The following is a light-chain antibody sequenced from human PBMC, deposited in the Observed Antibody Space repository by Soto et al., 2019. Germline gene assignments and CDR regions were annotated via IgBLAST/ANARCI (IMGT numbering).Light chain of an antibody. Sequence: EIVLTQSPATLSLSPGERATLSCRASQSVSSSLAWYQQKPGQTPRLLIYDASNRATGIPARFSGSGSGTDFTLTISSLEPEDLAVYYCQHRTNWPITFGQGTRLGIK. CDR1: QSVSSS. CDR2: DAS. V-gene: IGKV3-11*01. CDR3: QHRTNWPIT. J-gene: IGKJ5*01.